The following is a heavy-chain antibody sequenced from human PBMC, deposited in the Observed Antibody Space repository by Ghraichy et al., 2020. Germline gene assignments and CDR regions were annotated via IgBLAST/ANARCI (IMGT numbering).Heavy chain of an antibody. CDR3: ARDFPPPGWYTTGPGDY. Sequence: ASVKVSCKASGYRLKTYNIHWVRQAPGQRLEWMGWINAGNGNTKYSQKFQGRVTITRDTSANTDYMELSSLRSEDTAVYYCARDFPPPGWYTTGPGDYWGQGTLVTVSS. V-gene: IGHV1-3*01. D-gene: IGHD6-19*01. CDR2: INAGNGNT. J-gene: IGHJ4*02. CDR1: GYRLKTYN.